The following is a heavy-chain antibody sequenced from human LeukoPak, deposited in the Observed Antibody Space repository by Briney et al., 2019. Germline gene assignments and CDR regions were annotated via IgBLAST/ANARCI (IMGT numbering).Heavy chain of an antibody. V-gene: IGHV4-59*01. J-gene: IGHJ6*02. Sequence: PSETLSLTCTVSGGSISSYYWSWIRQPPGKGLEWIGYIYYSGSTNYNPSLKSRVTISVDTSKNQFSLKLSTVTAADTAVYYCARDLGYCSGGSCYAGARNYYYCGMDVWGQGTTVTVSS. D-gene: IGHD2-15*01. CDR2: IYYSGST. CDR1: GGSISSYY. CDR3: ARDLGYCSGGSCYAGARNYYYCGMDV.